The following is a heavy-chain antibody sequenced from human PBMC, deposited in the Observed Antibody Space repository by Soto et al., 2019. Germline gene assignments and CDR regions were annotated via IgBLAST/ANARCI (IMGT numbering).Heavy chain of an antibody. D-gene: IGHD1-1*01. CDR3: ARGTTTSAFSAMDV. Sequence: QVPLVESGGGVVQPGRSLRLSCAASGFTFSYHALNWVRQAPGKGLEWVAVISYDGDNKYIAESVKGRFTISRDNSKNPVSMQMNSLRAEDTAMYFCARGTTTSAFSAMDVWGQGTTVTVSS. J-gene: IGHJ6*02. CDR2: ISYDGDNK. CDR1: GFTFSYHA. V-gene: IGHV3-30-3*01.